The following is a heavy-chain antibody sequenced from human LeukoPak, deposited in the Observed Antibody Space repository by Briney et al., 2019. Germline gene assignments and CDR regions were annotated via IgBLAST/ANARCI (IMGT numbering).Heavy chain of an antibody. CDR3: ARVIAIFGEVSL. Sequence: VSVEVSCHASGHTFPHQGFSWVRQAPGPGLQWRGWVSAYNGNTTYAHQLQGRVTMTTDTSTSTAYMELRSLRSDDSSVYCCARVIAIFGEVSLWGQGTMVTVSS. J-gene: IGHJ3*01. CDR1: GHTFPHQG. CDR2: VSAYNGNT. V-gene: IGHV1-18*01. D-gene: IGHD3-3*01.